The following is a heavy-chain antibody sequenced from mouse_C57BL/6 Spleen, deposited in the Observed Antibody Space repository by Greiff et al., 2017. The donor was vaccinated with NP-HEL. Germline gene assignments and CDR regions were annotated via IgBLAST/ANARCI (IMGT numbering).Heavy chain of an antibody. CDR3: ARVSLYGSSRSFAY. Sequence: EVQLQQSGPELVKPGASVKIPCKASGYTFTDYNMDWVKQSHGKSLEWIGDINPNNGGTIYNQKFKGKATLTVDTSSSTAYMELRSLTSEDTAVYYCARVSLYGSSRSFAYWGQGTLVTVSA. J-gene: IGHJ3*01. D-gene: IGHD1-1*01. V-gene: IGHV1-18*01. CDR2: INPNNGGT. CDR1: GYTFTDYN.